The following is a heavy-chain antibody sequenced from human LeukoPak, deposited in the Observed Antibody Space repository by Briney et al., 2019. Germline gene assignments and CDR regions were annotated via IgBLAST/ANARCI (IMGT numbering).Heavy chain of an antibody. V-gene: IGHV4-59*01. Sequence: SETLSLTCTVSGGSISSYYWSWIRQPPGKGLEWIGYIYYSGSTNYNPSLKSRVTISVDTSKNQFSLKLSSVTAADTAVYYCARSDGDYIRYFDYWGQGTLVTVSS. CDR2: IYYSGST. CDR1: GGSISSYY. D-gene: IGHD4-17*01. J-gene: IGHJ4*02. CDR3: ARSDGDYIRYFDY.